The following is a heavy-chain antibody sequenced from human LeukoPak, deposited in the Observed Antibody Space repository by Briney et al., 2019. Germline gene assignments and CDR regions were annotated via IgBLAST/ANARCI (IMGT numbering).Heavy chain of an antibody. Sequence: SETLSLTCTVSAGSISSGGYYWSWIRQHSGKGLEWIGYIYYSGSTYYNPSLKSRVTISVDTSKNQFSLKLSSVTAADTAVYYCARGAYSYGLYGMDVWGQGTTVTVSS. CDR2: IYYSGST. CDR3: ARGAYSYGLYGMDV. V-gene: IGHV4-31*03. D-gene: IGHD5-18*01. J-gene: IGHJ6*02. CDR1: AGSISSGGYY.